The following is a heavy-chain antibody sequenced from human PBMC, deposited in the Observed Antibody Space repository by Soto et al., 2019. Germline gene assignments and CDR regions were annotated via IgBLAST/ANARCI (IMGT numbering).Heavy chain of an antibody. CDR3: ARLTRDRDY. CDR1: GGSFTGGYS. D-gene: IGHD2-21*02. Sequence: QLQLQESGSGLVQPSQTLSLTCAVSGGSFTGGYSWTWIRQPPGKGLEWIGYIYHGGGIYYNPSLESRATMSLDRSKNQFSLKLTSVTAADTAMYFCARLTRDRDYWGQGALVTVSS. J-gene: IGHJ4*02. V-gene: IGHV4-30-2*01. CDR2: IYHGGGI.